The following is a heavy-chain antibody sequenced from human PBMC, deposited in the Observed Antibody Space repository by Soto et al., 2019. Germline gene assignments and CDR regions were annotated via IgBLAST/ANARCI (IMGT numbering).Heavy chain of an antibody. D-gene: IGHD3-16*01. CDR2: IKEDGREK. Sequence: EVQLVESGGGLVQPGGSLRLSCAASGITFNTYWMSWVRQAPGKGLEWVANIKEDGREKYYVDSVKGRFTISRDNTENSLYLQMNSLRAEDTDVYYCARTKGAVAYDIWGQGTIVTVSS. CDR1: GITFNTYW. J-gene: IGHJ3*02. CDR3: ARTKGAVAYDI. V-gene: IGHV3-7*01.